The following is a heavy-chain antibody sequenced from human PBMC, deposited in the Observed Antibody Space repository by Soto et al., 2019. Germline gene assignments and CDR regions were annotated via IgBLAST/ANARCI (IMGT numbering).Heavy chain of an antibody. CDR3: ARDKYSPPYYYYSGMDV. CDR2: ISAYNGNT. J-gene: IGHJ6*02. CDR1: GYTFTSYG. D-gene: IGHD5-18*01. V-gene: IGHV1-18*01. Sequence: QVQLVQSGAEVKKPGASVKVSCKASGYTFTSYGISWVRQAPGQGLEWMGWISAYNGNTNYAQKLQGRVTMTTDTSTSTAYMELRSLRSDDTAVYDCARDKYSPPYYYYSGMDVWGQGTTVTVSS.